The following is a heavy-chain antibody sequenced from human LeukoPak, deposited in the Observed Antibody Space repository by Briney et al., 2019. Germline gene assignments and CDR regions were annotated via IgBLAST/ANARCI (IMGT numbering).Heavy chain of an antibody. V-gene: IGHV4-39*01. D-gene: IGHD2-2*02. Sequence: SETLSLTCTVSGGSISSSSYYWGWIRQPPGKGLEWIGSIYYSGSTYYNPSLKSRVTISVDTSKNQFSLKLSSVTAADTAVYYCARTKYHFDYWGQGTLVTVSS. CDR2: IYYSGST. CDR1: GGSISSSSYY. J-gene: IGHJ4*02. CDR3: ARTKYHFDY.